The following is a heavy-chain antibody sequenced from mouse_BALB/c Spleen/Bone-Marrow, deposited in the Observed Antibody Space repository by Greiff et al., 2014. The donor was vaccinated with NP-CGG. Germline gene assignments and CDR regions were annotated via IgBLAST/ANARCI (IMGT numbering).Heavy chain of an antibody. V-gene: IGHV5-17*02. CDR3: TRGGNWEDFDY. CDR1: GFTFSSFG. CDR2: ISSDSGAT. D-gene: IGHD4-1*01. Sequence: EVNVVESGGGLVQPGGSRKLSCAASGFTFSSFGMHWVRQAPEKGLEWIAYISSDSGATFYADTVKGRFTISRDNPKNTLFLQMTSLRSEDTAIYFCTRGGNWEDFDYWGQGTTLTVSS. J-gene: IGHJ2*01.